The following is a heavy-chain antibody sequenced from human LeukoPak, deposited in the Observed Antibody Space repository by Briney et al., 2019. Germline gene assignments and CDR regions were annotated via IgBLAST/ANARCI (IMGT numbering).Heavy chain of an antibody. D-gene: IGHD1-26*01. CDR3: ARDIVGATTTWFDP. J-gene: IGHJ5*02. V-gene: IGHV1-69*04. CDR2: IIPILGIA. CDR1: GGTFSSYA. Sequence: ASVKVSCKASGGTFSSYAISWVRQAPGQGLEWMGRIIPILGIANYAQKFQGRVTITADKSTSTAYMELSSLRSEDAAVYYCARDIVGATTTWFDPWGQGTLVTVSS.